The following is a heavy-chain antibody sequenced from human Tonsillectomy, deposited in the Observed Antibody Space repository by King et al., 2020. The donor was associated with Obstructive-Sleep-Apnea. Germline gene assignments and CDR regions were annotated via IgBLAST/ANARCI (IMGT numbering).Heavy chain of an antibody. V-gene: IGHV4-34*01. D-gene: IGHD3-22*01. CDR3: ATVNRDSSAYYYFDY. Sequence: VQLQQWGAGLLKPSETLSLTCAVYGGSFSGSYWSWIRQPPGRGLEWIGEINQSGLTNYNPSLKSRVTISLDKSKNQFSLKLTSVTAADTAVYYCATVNRDSSAYYYFDYWGQGTLVTVSS. J-gene: IGHJ4*02. CDR2: INQSGLT. CDR1: GGSFSGSY.